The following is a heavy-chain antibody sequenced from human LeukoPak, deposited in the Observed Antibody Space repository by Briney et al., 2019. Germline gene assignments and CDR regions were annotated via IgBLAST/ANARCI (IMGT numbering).Heavy chain of an antibody. CDR2: ISWNSGSI. Sequence: PGGSLRLSCAASGFTFDDYAMHWVRQAPGKGLEWVSGISWNSGSIGYADSVKGRFTISRDNAKNSLYLQMNSLRAEDTALYYCAKGGYDSSGASYDYWGQGTLVTISS. CDR1: GFTFDDYA. CDR3: AKGGYDSSGASYDY. D-gene: IGHD3-22*01. V-gene: IGHV3-9*01. J-gene: IGHJ4*02.